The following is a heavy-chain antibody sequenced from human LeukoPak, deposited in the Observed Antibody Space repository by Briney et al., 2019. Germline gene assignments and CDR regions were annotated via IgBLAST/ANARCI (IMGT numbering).Heavy chain of an antibody. CDR3: ARGNSGSYREFDY. CDR1: GGSISSYY. D-gene: IGHD1-26*01. V-gene: IGHV4-4*07. CDR2: IYTSGST. Sequence: SETLSLTCTVSGGSISSYYWSWIRQPAGKGLEWIERIYTSGSTNYNASLKSRVSMSVDTSKNQFSLKLSSVTAADTAVFYCARGNSGSYREFDYWGQGTLVTVSS. J-gene: IGHJ4*02.